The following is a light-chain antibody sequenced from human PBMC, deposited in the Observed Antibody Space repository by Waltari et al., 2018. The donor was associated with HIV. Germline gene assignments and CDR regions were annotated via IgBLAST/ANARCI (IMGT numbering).Light chain of an antibody. J-gene: IGKJ5*01. Sequence: DIVMTQSPLSLPVTLGEPAFISCRCSQSLLQSNGYNYLDWYLQTPGQFPQLLIYLGSDRASGVPDRFSGSGSGTDFTLKISRVEAEDVGIYYCMEPLQATFGQGTRLEIK. CDR3: MEPLQAT. CDR2: LGS. V-gene: IGKV2-28*01. CDR1: QSLLQSNGYNY.